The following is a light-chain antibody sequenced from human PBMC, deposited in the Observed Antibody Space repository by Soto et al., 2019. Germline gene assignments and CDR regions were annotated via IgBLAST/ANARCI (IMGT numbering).Light chain of an antibody. CDR1: QSISNW. V-gene: IGKV1-5*03. CDR2: KAS. Sequence: DIQMTQSPSTLSASVGDRVTITCRASQSISNWLAWYQQKPGKAPKLQIYKASSLESGVPSKFSGSGSGTEFNLTITSLQPDDFATYYCQQYNTYTFGQGTKVDIK. J-gene: IGKJ2*01. CDR3: QQYNTYT.